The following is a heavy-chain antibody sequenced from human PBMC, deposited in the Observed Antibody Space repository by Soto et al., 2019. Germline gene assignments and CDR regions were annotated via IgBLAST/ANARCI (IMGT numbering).Heavy chain of an antibody. CDR1: GFTVSSNY. Sequence: GGSLRLSCAASGFTVSSNYMSWVRQAPGKGLEWVSVIYSGGSTYYADSVKGRFTISRDNSKNTLYLQMNSLRAEDTAVYYCARENRYCISTSCYLYYYGMDVWGQGTTVTVSS. V-gene: IGHV3-66*01. CDR2: IYSGGST. J-gene: IGHJ6*02. D-gene: IGHD2-2*01. CDR3: ARENRYCISTSCYLYYYGMDV.